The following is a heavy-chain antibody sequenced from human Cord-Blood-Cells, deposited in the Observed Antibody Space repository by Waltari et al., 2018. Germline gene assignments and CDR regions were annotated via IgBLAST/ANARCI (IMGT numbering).Heavy chain of an antibody. D-gene: IGHD1-26*01. J-gene: IGHJ6*02. Sequence: QVQLVESGGGVVQPGRSLRLSCADSGFTFSSHDMPWVPQASGKGLEWVAVISYDGSNKSYADSVKGRFTISRDNSKNTLYLQMNSLRAEDTAVYYCARGEYSGSYYYYGMDVWGQGTTVTVSS. CDR2: ISYDGSNK. V-gene: IGHV3-30-3*01. CDR1: GFTFSSHD. CDR3: ARGEYSGSYYYYGMDV.